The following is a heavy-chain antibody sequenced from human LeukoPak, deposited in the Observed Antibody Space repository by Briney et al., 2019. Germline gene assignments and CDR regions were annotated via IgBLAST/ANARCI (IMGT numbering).Heavy chain of an antibody. CDR2: VYSGGST. CDR3: ARDPPAVLIDTYG. J-gene: IGHJ4*02. CDR1: GFIVTNNY. Sequence: GGSLRLSCTASGFIVTNNYMNWVRQAPGKGLEWVSLVYSGGSTYYADSVKGRFTISRDNSKNMVYLQMNSLRAEDTAMYYCARDPPAVLIDTYGWGQGTLVTVSS. D-gene: IGHD2-8*01. V-gene: IGHV3-66*01.